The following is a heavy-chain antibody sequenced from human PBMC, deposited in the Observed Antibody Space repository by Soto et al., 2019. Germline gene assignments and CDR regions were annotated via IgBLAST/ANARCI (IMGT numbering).Heavy chain of an antibody. V-gene: IGHV3-30*19. CDR2: TSYDGSDK. CDR1: GFTFRSYV. D-gene: IGHD3-16*01. Sequence: QVQLVESGGGVVQPGTSLRVSCVGSGFTFRSYVIHWVRQAPGKGLEWVALTSYDGSDKYYDDSVRGRFTISRDNSRNTVDLQMDSLRLQDTAFYYCARWGTTGGLDVWGQGTLVSV. CDR3: ARWGTTGGLDV. J-gene: IGHJ1*01.